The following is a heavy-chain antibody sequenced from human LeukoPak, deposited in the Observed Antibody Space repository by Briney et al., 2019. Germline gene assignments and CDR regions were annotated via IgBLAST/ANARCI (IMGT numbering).Heavy chain of an antibody. D-gene: IGHD1-26*01. CDR1: GFTFSSYS. CDR2: LSSTSSTI. V-gene: IGHV3-48*04. J-gene: IGHJ4*02. Sequence: GGSLRLSCAASGFTFSSYSMNWVRQAPGKGLEWVSYLSSTSSTIYYADSVKGRFTVSRDNAKNSLYLQMNSLRAEGTAVYYCATGSRGAKRDFDYWGQGTLVTVSS. CDR3: ATGSRGAKRDFDY.